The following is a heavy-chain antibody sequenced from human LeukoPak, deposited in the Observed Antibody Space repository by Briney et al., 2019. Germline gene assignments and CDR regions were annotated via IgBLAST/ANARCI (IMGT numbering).Heavy chain of an antibody. CDR1: GYTFTSYY. J-gene: IGHJ4*02. D-gene: IGHD3-22*01. CDR3: ARAFDSSGYYFMVGYFDY. Sequence: ASVKVSCKASGYTFTSYYMHWVRQAPGQGLEWMGIINPSGGSTSYAQKFQGRVTMTRDTSTSTVYMELSSLRSEDTAVYYCARAFDSSGYYFMVGYFDYWDQGTLVTVSS. CDR2: INPSGGST. V-gene: IGHV1-46*01.